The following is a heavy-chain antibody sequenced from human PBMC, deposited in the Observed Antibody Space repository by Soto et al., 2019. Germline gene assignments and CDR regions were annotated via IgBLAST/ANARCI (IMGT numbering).Heavy chain of an antibody. Sequence: QVQLVESGGGVVQPGRSLRLSCAASGFTFSSYGMHWVRQAPGKGLEWVAVISYDGSNKYYADSVKGRFTISRDNSKNTLYLQMNSLRAKDTAVYYCAKDGMYGAHGGYWGQGTLVTVSS. CDR1: GFTFSSYG. CDR2: ISYDGSNK. J-gene: IGHJ4*02. D-gene: IGHD4-17*01. CDR3: AKDGMYGAHGGY. V-gene: IGHV3-30*18.